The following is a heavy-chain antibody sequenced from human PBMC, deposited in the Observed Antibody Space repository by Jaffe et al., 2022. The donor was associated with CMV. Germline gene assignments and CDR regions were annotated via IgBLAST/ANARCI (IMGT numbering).Heavy chain of an antibody. CDR3: AKDQGGYSHGPTTYFDY. CDR1: GFSFSING. V-gene: IGHV3-30*18. Sequence: QVQLVESGGGVVQPGRSLRLSCAASGFSFSINGMHWVRQAPGKGLEWVAVISYDGSNKYYADSVKGRFTISRDNSKNTLYLQMNSLRADDTAVYYCAKDQGGYSHGPTTYFDYWGQGTLVTVSS. D-gene: IGHD5-18*01. CDR2: ISYDGSNK. J-gene: IGHJ4*02.